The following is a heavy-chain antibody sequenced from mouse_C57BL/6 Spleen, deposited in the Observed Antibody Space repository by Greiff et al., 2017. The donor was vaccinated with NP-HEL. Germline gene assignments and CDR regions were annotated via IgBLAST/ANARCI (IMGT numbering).Heavy chain of an antibody. Sequence: VQLKESEGGLVQPGSSMKLSCTASGFTFSDYYMAWVRQVPEKGLEWVANINYDGSSTYYLDSLKSRFIISRDNAKNILYLQMSSLKSEDTATYYCARYDYDPYYYAMDYWGQGTSVTVSS. CDR3: ARYDYDPYYYAMDY. CDR2: INYDGSST. J-gene: IGHJ4*01. V-gene: IGHV5-16*01. CDR1: GFTFSDYY. D-gene: IGHD2-4*01.